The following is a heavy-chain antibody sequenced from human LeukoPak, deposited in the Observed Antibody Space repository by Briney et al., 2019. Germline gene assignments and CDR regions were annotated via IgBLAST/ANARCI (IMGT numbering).Heavy chain of an antibody. J-gene: IGHJ4*02. CDR1: GYSFTSYW. D-gene: IGHD6-13*01. CDR2: IYPGDSDT. V-gene: IGHV5-51*01. Sequence: GESPKISCKGSGYSFTSYWIGWVRQMPGKGLEWMGIIYPGDSDTRYSPSFQGQVSISADKSISTAYLQWSNLKASDTAMYYCARQRQQLVHIDYWGQGTLVTVSS. CDR3: ARQRQQLVHIDY.